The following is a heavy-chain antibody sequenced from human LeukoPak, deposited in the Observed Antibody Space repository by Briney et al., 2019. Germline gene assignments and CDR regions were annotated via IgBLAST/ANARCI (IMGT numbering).Heavy chain of an antibody. CDR2: INNEGSGT. D-gene: IGHD1-1*01. CDR1: GFSFSAYW. J-gene: IGHJ4*02. Sequence: SGGSLRLSCAASGFSFSAYWMHWVRHAPGKGLVWVSRINNEGSGTDYADAVKGRFTISRVNVENTLYLQMNSLSADDTAMYYCVRYDVEARRFDYWGQGTLVTVSS. V-gene: IGHV3-74*01. CDR3: VRYDVEARRFDY.